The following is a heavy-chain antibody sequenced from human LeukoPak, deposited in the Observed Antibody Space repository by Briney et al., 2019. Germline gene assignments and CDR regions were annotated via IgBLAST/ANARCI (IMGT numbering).Heavy chain of an antibody. V-gene: IGHV3-9*01. D-gene: IGHD3-9*01. CDR2: ISWNSGSI. Sequence: GGSLRLSCAASGFTFDDYAMHWVRQAPGKGLEWVSGISWNSGSIGYADSVKGRFTISRDNAKNSLYLQMNSLRAEDTALYYCAKDISYDILTGYPVYWGQGTLVTVSS. CDR3: AKDISYDILTGYPVY. J-gene: IGHJ4*02. CDR1: GFTFDDYA.